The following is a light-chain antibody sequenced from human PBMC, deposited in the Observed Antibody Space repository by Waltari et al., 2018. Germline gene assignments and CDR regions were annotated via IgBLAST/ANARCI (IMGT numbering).Light chain of an antibody. CDR3: MIWHSSACV. CDR1: SGINVVTYR. J-gene: IGLJ1*01. Sequence: QAVLTQPSSLSASPGASASLTCTLRSGINVVTYRISWYTQKPGSPPQYLLRYKSDSDNQQGSGVPSRFSGSKDASANAGILLISGLQSEDEADYYCMIWHSSACVFGTGTRVTVL. V-gene: IGLV5-45*02. CDR2: YKSDSDN.